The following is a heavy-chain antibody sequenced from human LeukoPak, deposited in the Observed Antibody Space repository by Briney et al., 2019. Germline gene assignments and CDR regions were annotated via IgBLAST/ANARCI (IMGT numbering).Heavy chain of an antibody. Sequence: GESLKISCKASGYSFTSYWIGWVRQVPGKGLEWMGIIYPGDSDTSYSPSFRGQVTISADKSLSTAYLQWSSLKASGTAIYYCARRGFLSANGTEYFDDWGQGTLVTVSS. CDR3: ARRGFLSANGTEYFDD. CDR1: GYSFTSYW. CDR2: IYPGDSDT. J-gene: IGHJ4*02. D-gene: IGHD2/OR15-2a*01. V-gene: IGHV5-51*01.